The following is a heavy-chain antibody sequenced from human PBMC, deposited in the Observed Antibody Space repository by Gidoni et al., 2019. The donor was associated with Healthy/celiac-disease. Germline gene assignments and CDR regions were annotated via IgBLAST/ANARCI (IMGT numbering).Heavy chain of an antibody. J-gene: IGHJ4*02. CDR1: GGSISSSSYY. CDR2: IYYSGST. Sequence: QLQLQESGPGLVKPSETLSLTCTVSGGSISSSSYYWGWIRQPPGKGLEWIGSIYYSGSTYYNPSLKSRVTISVDTSKNQFSLKLSSVTAADTAVYYCARQEGRYDSSGYYYVPSYYFDYWGQGTLVTVS. D-gene: IGHD3-22*01. CDR3: ARQEGRYDSSGYYYVPSYYFDY. V-gene: IGHV4-39*01.